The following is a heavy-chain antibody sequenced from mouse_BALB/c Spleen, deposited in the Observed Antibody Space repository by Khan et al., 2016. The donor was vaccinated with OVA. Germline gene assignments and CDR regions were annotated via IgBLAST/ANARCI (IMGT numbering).Heavy chain of an antibody. V-gene: IGHV1S34*01. CDR3: ARSHLLWLYAMDY. CDR2: ISCYNGAP. J-gene: IGHJ4*01. D-gene: IGHD2-2*01. CDR1: GYSFTGYY. Sequence: LVKTGASVKISCKTSGYSFTGYYMHWVKQSHGKSLERIGYISCYNGAPTYNQKFRGKATFTVDTSSSTAYMQFNSLTSEDSAVYYFARSHLLWLYAMDYWVQGTSVTVSS.